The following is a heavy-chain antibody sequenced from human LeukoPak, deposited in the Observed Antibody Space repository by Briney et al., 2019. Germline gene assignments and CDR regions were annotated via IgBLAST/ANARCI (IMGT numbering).Heavy chain of an antibody. CDR3: ARAGRTSTGVFDN. Sequence: ASVKVSCKTSNYIFASYGISWLRQAPGQGLEWMGWISTYNGDTKFAQNLQGRLTVTTDTSTRTVYMELRSLRSDDTAVSYCARAGRTSTGVFDNWGQGTLVTVSS. J-gene: IGHJ4*02. V-gene: IGHV1-18*04. D-gene: IGHD2-2*01. CDR2: ISTYNGDT. CDR1: NYIFASYG.